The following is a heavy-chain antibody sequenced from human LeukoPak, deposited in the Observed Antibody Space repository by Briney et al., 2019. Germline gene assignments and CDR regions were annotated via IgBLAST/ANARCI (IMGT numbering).Heavy chain of an antibody. CDR1: GFTFSTYN. J-gene: IGHJ4*02. V-gene: IGHV3-7*01. Sequence: GGSLRLSRAASGFTFSTYNMNWVRQAPGKGLEWVANMNQDGSEKYYVDSVKGRFTISRDNAKNSLYLQMNNLRAEDTAVYYCARGGELLRPADYWGQGTLVTVSS. CDR3: ARGGELLRPADY. D-gene: IGHD1-26*01. CDR2: MNQDGSEK.